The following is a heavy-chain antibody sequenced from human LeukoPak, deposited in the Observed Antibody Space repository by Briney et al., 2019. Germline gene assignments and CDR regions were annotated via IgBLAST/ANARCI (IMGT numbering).Heavy chain of an antibody. CDR3: AKRGVVIRVILVGFHKEAYYFDS. J-gene: IGHJ4*02. V-gene: IGHV3-23*01. CDR1: GITLSNYG. D-gene: IGHD3-22*01. CDR2: IGGSGGGT. Sequence: PGGSLRLSCAVSGITLSNYGMSWVRRAPGKGLECVAGIGGSGGGTNYADSVKGRFIISRDNAKNTLYLQMSSLRVEDTAVYFCAKRGVVIRVILVGFHKEAYYFDSWGQGALVTVSS.